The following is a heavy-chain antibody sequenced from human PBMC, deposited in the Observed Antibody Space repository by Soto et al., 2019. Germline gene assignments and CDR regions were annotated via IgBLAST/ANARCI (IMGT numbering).Heavy chain of an antibody. V-gene: IGHV4-39*01. CDR1: GGSISSSSYY. J-gene: IGHJ1*01. CDR3: ARASRTYYYDSSGYPAEYFQH. D-gene: IGHD3-22*01. Sequence: SETLSLTCTVSGGSISSSSYYWGWIRQPPGKGLEWIGSIYYSGSTYYNPSLKSRVTISVDTSKNQFSLKLSSVTAADTAVYYCARASRTYYYDSSGYPAEYFQHWGQGTLVTVSS. CDR2: IYYSGST.